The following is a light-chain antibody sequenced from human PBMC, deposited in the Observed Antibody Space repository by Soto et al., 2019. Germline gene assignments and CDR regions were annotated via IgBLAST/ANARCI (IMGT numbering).Light chain of an antibody. CDR3: QQTYSTPRT. Sequence: IQMTQSPSSLSASVGDRVTITCRASQTISTFLNWFQQRPGKAPNLLIYAASSLQSGVPSRFSGSGSGSDFTLTINSLQPEDFATYYCQQTYSTPRTFGQGTKVDIK. CDR2: AAS. CDR1: QTISTF. J-gene: IGKJ1*01. V-gene: IGKV1-39*01.